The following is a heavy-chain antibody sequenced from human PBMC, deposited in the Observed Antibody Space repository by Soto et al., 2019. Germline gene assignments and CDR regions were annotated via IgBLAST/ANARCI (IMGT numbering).Heavy chain of an antibody. D-gene: IGHD1-1*01. J-gene: IGHJ5*02. CDR3: ARDPGGIHDFDP. CDR2: IDTGATDR. Sequence: EVQLVESGGGLVQPGGSLRLSCAASGFTFSAYGMNWVRQDPGKGLEWVSFIDTGATDRRYADSVKGRFTISRDNAQNSLYLQMDALRAEDSAVYYCARDPGGIHDFDPLGQGTLVTVSS. V-gene: IGHV3-48*01. CDR1: GFTFSAYG.